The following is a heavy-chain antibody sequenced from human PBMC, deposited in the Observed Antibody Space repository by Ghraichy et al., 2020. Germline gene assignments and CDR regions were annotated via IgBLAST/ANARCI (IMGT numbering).Heavy chain of an antibody. CDR2: ISSGSSTI. V-gene: IGHV3-48*02. Sequence: GGSLRLSCAASGFTFSSYSMNWVRQAPGKGLEWVSYISSGSSTIYYADSVKGRFTISRDNAKNSLYLQMNSLRDEDTAVYYCARDRYCSSTSCSYGMDVWGQGTTVTVSS. J-gene: IGHJ6*02. CDR1: GFTFSSYS. CDR3: ARDRYCSSTSCSYGMDV. D-gene: IGHD2-2*01.